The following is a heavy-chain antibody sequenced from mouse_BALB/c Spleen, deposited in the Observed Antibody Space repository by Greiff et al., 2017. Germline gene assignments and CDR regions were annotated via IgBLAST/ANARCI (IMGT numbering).Heavy chain of an antibody. V-gene: IGHV5-6-4*01. Sequence: EVKVVESGGGLVKPGGSLKLSCAASGFTFSSYTMSWVRQTPEKRLEWVATISSGGSYTYYPDSVKGRFTISRDNAKNTLYLQMSSLKSEDTALYYCASPTVVGDFDVWGAGTTVTVSS. CDR1: GFTFSSYT. CDR3: ASPTVVGDFDV. CDR2: ISSGGSYT. J-gene: IGHJ1*01. D-gene: IGHD1-1*01.